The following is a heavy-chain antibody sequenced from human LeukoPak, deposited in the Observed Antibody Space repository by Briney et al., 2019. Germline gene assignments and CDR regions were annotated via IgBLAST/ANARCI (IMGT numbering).Heavy chain of an antibody. CDR3: AKAAGGTMIVDY. Sequence: GGSLRLSCAASGFTFSSYVMHWVRQAPGKGLEWVAIISYDGSNEYYADSVKGRFTISRDNSKNTLYLQMNSLRAEDTAVYYCAKAAGGTMIVDYWGQGTLVTVS. CDR1: GFTFSSYV. V-gene: IGHV3-30*04. D-gene: IGHD3-22*01. J-gene: IGHJ4*02. CDR2: ISYDGSNE.